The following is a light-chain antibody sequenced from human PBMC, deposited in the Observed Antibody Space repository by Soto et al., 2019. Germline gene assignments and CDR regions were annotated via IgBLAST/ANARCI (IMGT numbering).Light chain of an antibody. V-gene: IGKV3-20*01. CDR3: QQFVESPPAFT. CDR2: GES. J-gene: IGKJ2*01. Sequence: ESMLTQSPGTLSLSPGERATLSCRASRSVSSRYISWYQQKPGQAPRLLIYGESIRATGIPDRFSGSGSRTDFTLTISRLEAEDFSVYYCQQFVESPPAFTFGQGTKLEI. CDR1: RSVSSRY.